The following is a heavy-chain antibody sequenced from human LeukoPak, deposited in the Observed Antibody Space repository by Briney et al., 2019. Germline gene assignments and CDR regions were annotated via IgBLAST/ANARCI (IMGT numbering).Heavy chain of an antibody. Sequence: QSGGSLRLSCAASGFMFSGSDVHWVRQASGKGLEWVGRIRTKAKNYAIAYAASVEGRFTISRDDSEHTAYLQTDSLKPEDTALYYCTRWQLGNDYWGQGTLVTVSS. CDR1: GFMFSGSD. CDR3: TRWQLGNDY. D-gene: IGHD3-16*01. CDR2: IRTKAKNYAI. J-gene: IGHJ4*02. V-gene: IGHV3-73*01.